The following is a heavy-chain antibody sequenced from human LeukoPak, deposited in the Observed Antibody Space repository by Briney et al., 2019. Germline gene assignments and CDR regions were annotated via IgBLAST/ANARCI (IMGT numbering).Heavy chain of an antibody. Sequence: ASVKVSCKTSGYTSTTYHINWVRQATGQGLEWLGWMNPYNGDRGYAQKFQGRLSITSDTSISTAYMELSSLKSDDTAVYFCARTTSLTASGYDCWGQGTLVTVSS. CDR1: GYTSTTYH. CDR2: MNPYNGDR. D-gene: IGHD4-17*01. V-gene: IGHV1-8*03. CDR3: ARTTSLTASGYDC. J-gene: IGHJ4*02.